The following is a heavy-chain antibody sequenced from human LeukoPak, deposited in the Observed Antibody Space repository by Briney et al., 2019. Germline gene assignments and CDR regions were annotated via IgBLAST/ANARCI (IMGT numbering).Heavy chain of an antibody. V-gene: IGHV3-21*01. CDR3: ARDRDYGDYDPYYFDY. J-gene: IGHJ4*02. D-gene: IGHD4-17*01. CDR1: GFTFSSYS. Sequence: TRGGSLTLSCAASGFTFSSYSMIWVRQAPGKGLECVSSISSSSSYIYYADSVKGRFPISRDNAKNSLYLQMNSLRAEDTAVYYCARDRDYGDYDPYYFDYWGQGTLVTVSS. CDR2: ISSSSSYI.